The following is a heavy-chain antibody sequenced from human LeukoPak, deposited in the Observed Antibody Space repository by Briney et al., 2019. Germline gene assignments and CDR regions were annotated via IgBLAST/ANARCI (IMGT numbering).Heavy chain of an antibody. D-gene: IGHD6-13*01. CDR1: GGSISSYY. CDR2: IDYSGNT. V-gene: IGHV4-59*01. CDR3: VRRRADYGYSSSWYVEYYFDY. Sequence: SETLSLTCTVSGGSISSYYWSWIRQAPGKGLEWIANIDYSGNTIYNPALKSRVTMSVDTSKNQFSLNLTSVTAADTAVYYCVRRRADYGYSSSWYVEYYFDYWGQGTLVTVSS. J-gene: IGHJ4*02.